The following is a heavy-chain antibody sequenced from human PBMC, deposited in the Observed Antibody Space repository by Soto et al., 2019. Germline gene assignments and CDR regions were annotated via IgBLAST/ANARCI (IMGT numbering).Heavy chain of an antibody. J-gene: IGHJ5*02. CDR3: ARGNDYGINWFDP. V-gene: IGHV1-69*12. Sequence: QVQLVQSWAEVKKPGSSVKVSCKASGGTFSSYAISWVRQAPGQGLEWMGGIIPIFGTANYAQKHQGRVTITADESTSTAYLELSSLISEDTAVYYCARGNDYGINWFDPWGQGTLVTVSS. CDR1: GGTFSSYA. CDR2: IIPIFGTA. D-gene: IGHD4-17*01.